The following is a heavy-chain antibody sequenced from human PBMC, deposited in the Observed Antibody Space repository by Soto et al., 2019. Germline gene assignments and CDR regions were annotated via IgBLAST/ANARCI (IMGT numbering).Heavy chain of an antibody. CDR3: AAVGSSSWLPPDY. V-gene: IGHV1-58*01. CDR2: IVVGSGNT. J-gene: IGHJ4*02. Sequence: SVKVSCKASGFTFTSSAVQWVRQARGQRLEWIGWIVVGSGNTNYAQKFQERVTITRDMSTSTAYMELSSLRSEDTAVYYCAAVGSSSWLPPDYWGQGTLVTVSS. CDR1: GFTFTSSA. D-gene: IGHD6-13*01.